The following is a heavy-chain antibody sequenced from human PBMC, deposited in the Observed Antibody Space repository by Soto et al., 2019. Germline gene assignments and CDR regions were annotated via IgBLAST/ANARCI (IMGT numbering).Heavy chain of an antibody. V-gene: IGHV3-30*18. J-gene: IGHJ6*02. CDR2: ISYDGSNK. Sequence: QVQLVESGGGVVQPGRSLRLSCAASGFTFSSYGMHWVRQAPGKGLEWVAVISYDGSNKYYADSVKGRFTISRDNSKNTLYLQMNSLRAENTAVYYCAKDRGQLVLSYYYGMDVWGQGTTVTVSS. D-gene: IGHD6-6*01. CDR3: AKDRGQLVLSYYYGMDV. CDR1: GFTFSSYG.